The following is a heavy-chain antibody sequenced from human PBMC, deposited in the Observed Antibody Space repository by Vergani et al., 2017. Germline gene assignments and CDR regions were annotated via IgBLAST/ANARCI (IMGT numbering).Heavy chain of an antibody. CDR3: AKLPSGRIVGPLYYFDS. Sequence: QVQLVQSGAEVKKPGSSVKVSCKASGGPFKNSAFSWVRQVPGQGLEWMGRIITFFGTTDYAQKFQGRFTIIADEFTKTVDMQLSNLRAEDTAVYYCAKLPSGRIVGPLYYFDSWGQGTLVTVSS. CDR1: GGPFKNSA. V-gene: IGHV1-69*13. D-gene: IGHD1-26*01. J-gene: IGHJ4*02. CDR2: IITFFGTT.